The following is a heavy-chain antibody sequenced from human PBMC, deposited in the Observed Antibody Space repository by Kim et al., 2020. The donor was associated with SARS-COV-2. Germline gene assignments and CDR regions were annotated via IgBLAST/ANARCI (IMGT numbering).Heavy chain of an antibody. D-gene: IGHD6-19*01. CDR3: ARPRRKQWLVNYGMDV. V-gene: IGHV5-10-1*01. CDR2: IDPSDSYT. J-gene: IGHJ6*02. CDR1: GYSFTSYW. Sequence: GESLKISCKGSGYSFTSYWISWVRQMPGKGLEWMGRIDPSDSYTNYSPSFQGHVTISADKSISTAYLQWSSLKASDTAMYYCARPRRKQWLVNYGMDVWGQGTTVTVSS.